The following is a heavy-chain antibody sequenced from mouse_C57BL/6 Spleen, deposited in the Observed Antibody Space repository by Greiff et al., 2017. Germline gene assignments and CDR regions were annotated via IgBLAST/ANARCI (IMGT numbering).Heavy chain of an antibody. CDR2: IYPSDSET. V-gene: IGHV1-61*01. CDR3: ARMGNYYGYDERDY. CDR1: GYTFTSYW. D-gene: IGHD2-2*01. Sequence: VKLQQPGAELVRPGSSVKLSCKASGYTFTSYWMDWVKQRPGQGLAWIGNIYPSDSETHYNQKFKDKATLTVDKSSSTAYMQLSSLTSEDSAVYYCARMGNYYGYDERDYWGQGTTLTVSS. J-gene: IGHJ2*01.